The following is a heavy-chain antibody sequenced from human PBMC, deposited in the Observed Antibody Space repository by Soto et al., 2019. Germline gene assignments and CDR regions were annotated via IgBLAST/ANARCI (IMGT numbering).Heavy chain of an antibody. CDR1: GFTFHIYP. J-gene: IGHJ4*02. CDR2: ISRGADDT. D-gene: IGHD6-19*01. V-gene: IGHV3-23*01. CDR3: ARRGERWLPEDY. Sequence: EVQLLESGGGLVQPGGSLRLSCAASGFTFHIYPMTWVLQTPGKGLEWVSTISRGADDTQYADSVKGRFTLTRDDSKKTLYLQLNGLRAEDTAVYYCARRGERWLPEDYWGQGTLVTVSS.